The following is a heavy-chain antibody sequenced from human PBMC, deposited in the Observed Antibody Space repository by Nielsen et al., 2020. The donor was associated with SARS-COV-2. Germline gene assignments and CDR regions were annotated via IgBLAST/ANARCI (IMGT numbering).Heavy chain of an antibody. CDR2: IDEDGSEN. CDR3: TKVLFSSSWQAPFDS. J-gene: IGHJ4*02. V-gene: IGHV3-7*01. Sequence: GESLKISCAGSGFSFGSHWMSWVRQAPGKGLEWVANIDEDGSENNYVDSVKGRFTISRDNAKNSLFLEMNSLGGEDTAVYYCTKVLFSSSWQAPFDSWGQGTLVTVSS. CDR1: GFSFGSHW. D-gene: IGHD6-13*01.